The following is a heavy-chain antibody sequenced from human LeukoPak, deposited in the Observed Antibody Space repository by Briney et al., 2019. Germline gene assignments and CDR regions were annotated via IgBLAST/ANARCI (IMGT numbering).Heavy chain of an antibody. D-gene: IGHD3-22*01. CDR3: ARVGYYDSSGYSDY. CDR2: INHSRST. V-gene: IGHV4-34*01. Sequence: EINHSRSTNYNPSLKSRVTISVDTSKNQFSLKLSSVIAADTAVYYCARVGYYDSSGYSDYWGQGTLVTVSS. J-gene: IGHJ4*02.